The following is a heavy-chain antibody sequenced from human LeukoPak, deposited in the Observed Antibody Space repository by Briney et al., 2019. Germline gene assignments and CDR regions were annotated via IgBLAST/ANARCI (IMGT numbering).Heavy chain of an antibody. CDR2: INPNSGGT. J-gene: IGHJ3*02. CDR1: GYTFTGYY. CDR3: ARSRTVTTFNAFDI. Sequence: ASVKVSCKASGYTFTGYYMHWVRQAPGQGLEWMGRINPNSGGTNYAQKFQGRVTMTRDTSISTAYMELSRLRSDDTAVYYCARSRTVTTFNAFDIWGPGTMVTVSS. V-gene: IGHV1-2*06. D-gene: IGHD4-17*01.